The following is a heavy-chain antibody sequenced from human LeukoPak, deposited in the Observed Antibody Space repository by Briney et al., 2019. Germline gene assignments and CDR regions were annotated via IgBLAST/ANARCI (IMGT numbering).Heavy chain of an antibody. Sequence: AASVKVSCKASGYTFTSYGITWVRQAPGQGLEWMGWISPYNGNRDYAQKLQGRVTMTTDTSTSTAYVELRSLRSDDTAMHYCVSGSDFDYWGQGTLVTVSS. CDR1: GYTFTSYG. CDR2: ISPYNGNR. D-gene: IGHD1-26*01. CDR3: VSGSDFDY. V-gene: IGHV1-18*01. J-gene: IGHJ4*02.